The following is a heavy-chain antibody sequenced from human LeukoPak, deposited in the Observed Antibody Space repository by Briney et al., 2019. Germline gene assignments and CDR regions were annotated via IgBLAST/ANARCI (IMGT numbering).Heavy chain of an antibody. CDR2: IHYSGST. J-gene: IGHJ4*02. Sequence: SETLSLTCTVSGGSISTTGYYWGCIRQPPGKGLEWIGNIHYSGSTSYNPSLKSRVTISVDTSKNQFSLKLSSVTAADTAVYYCASLRPIVVVIHVWGQGTLVTVSS. D-gene: IGHD3-22*01. CDR3: ASLRPIVVVIHV. V-gene: IGHV4-39*01. CDR1: GGSISTTGYY.